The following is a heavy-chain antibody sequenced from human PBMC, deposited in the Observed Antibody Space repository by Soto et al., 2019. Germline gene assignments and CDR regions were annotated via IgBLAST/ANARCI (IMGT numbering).Heavy chain of an antibody. CDR1: GFTFSSYA. CDR3: ARDWRGRYCSGGSCYSLPNY. J-gene: IGHJ4*02. V-gene: IGHV3-30-3*01. D-gene: IGHD2-15*01. Sequence: QVQLVESGGGVVQPGRSLRLSCAASGFTFSSYAMHWVRQAPGKGLEWVAVISYDGSNKYYADSVKGRFTISRDNSKNTRYLQMNSLRAEDTAVYYCARDWRGRYCSGGSCYSLPNYWGQGTLVTVSS. CDR2: ISYDGSNK.